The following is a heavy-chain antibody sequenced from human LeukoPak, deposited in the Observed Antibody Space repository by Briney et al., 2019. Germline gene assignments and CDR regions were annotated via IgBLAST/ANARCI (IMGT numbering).Heavy chain of an antibody. J-gene: IGHJ3*01. Sequence: SETLSLTCTVSGGSISSSRYYWAWIRQPPGKGLEWIGTIHYTATTYYDPSLKSRVTISVDTSNDQFFLKLNSVTAADTAVYYCARLGAANLWGQGTMVTVSS. CDR1: GGSISSSRYY. CDR3: ARLGAANL. CDR2: IHYTATT. D-gene: IGHD6-13*01. V-gene: IGHV4-39*01.